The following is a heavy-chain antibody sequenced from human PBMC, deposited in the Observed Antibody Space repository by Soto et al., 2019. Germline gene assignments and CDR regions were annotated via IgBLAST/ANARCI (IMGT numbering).Heavy chain of an antibody. V-gene: IGHV4-59*01. D-gene: IGHD3-3*02. J-gene: IGHJ4*02. CDR2: IYYSGST. CDR3: ASTSTYFDY. CDR1: GGCISSYY. Sequence: ENLSLTRTLSGGCISSYYCYWIRQPPGKRLEWIGYIYYSGSTNYNPSLKSRVTISVDTSKKQFSLKLSSVTAADTAVYYCASTSTYFDYWGQGTLVTVSS.